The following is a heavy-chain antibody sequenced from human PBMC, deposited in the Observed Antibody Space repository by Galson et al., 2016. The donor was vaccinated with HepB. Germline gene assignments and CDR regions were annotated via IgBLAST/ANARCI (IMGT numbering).Heavy chain of an antibody. CDR1: GFSLTTTGVG. CDR3: AHRRPPIYASGLDDIYC. Sequence: PALVTPPQTLTLTCTFSGFSLTTTGVGVGWIRQPPGKALECLAVIYWDDDKRYSPSLKSRLTITKDTSKNQVVLTMTNMDPVDTATYYCAHRRPPIYASGLDDIYCGGQGNLVPVSP. D-gene: IGHD3-10*01. J-gene: IGHJ4*02. CDR2: IYWDDDK. V-gene: IGHV2-5*02.